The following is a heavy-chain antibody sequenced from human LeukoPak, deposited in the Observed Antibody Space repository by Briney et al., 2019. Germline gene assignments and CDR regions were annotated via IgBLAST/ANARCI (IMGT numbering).Heavy chain of an antibody. J-gene: IGHJ4*02. CDR1: GFTFSSYS. V-gene: IGHV3-21*01. CDR2: ISSTSTYK. CDR3: ATMYGTIAAAGSHFDY. D-gene: IGHD6-13*01. Sequence: GGSLRRSCAASGFTFSSYSMNWLRQAPGKGLEWVSSISSTSTYKYYADSGKGRFTISRDNAKSSLFLQMNSLRAEDTAVYYCATMYGTIAAAGSHFDYWGQGTLVTVSS.